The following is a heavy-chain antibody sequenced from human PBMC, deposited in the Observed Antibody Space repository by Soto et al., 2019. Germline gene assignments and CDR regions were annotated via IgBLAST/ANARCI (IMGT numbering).Heavy chain of an antibody. CDR3: ARGYGGNDDAFDI. Sequence: SETLSLTCAVSGGSISSGGYSWSWIRQPPGKGLEWIGYIYHSGSTYYNPSLKSRVTISVDRSKNQFSLKLSSVTAADTAVYYCARGYGGNDDAFDIWGQGTMVTVSS. CDR1: GGSISSGGYS. D-gene: IGHD4-17*01. J-gene: IGHJ3*02. CDR2: IYHSGST. V-gene: IGHV4-30-2*01.